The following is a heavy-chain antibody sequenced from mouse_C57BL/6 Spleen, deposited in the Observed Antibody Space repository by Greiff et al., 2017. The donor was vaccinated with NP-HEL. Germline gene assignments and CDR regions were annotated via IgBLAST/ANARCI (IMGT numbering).Heavy chain of an antibody. CDR3: ARLEGYYGSSYAMDY. Sequence: EVQLKESGGDLVKPGGSLKLSCAASGFTFSSYGMSWVRQTPDKRLEWVATISSGGSYTYYPDSVKGRFTISRDNAKNTLYLQMSSLKSEDTAMYYCARLEGYYGSSYAMDYWGQGTSVTVSS. CDR1: GFTFSSYG. D-gene: IGHD1-1*01. J-gene: IGHJ4*01. CDR2: ISSGGSYT. V-gene: IGHV5-6*01.